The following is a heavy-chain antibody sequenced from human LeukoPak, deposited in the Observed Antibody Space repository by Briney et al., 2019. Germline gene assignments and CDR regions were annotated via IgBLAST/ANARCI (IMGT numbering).Heavy chain of an antibody. CDR1: GFTFSSYS. CDR2: ISSSGSFI. J-gene: IGHJ5*02. CDR3: ARVVTAARDWFDP. Sequence: PGGSLRLSCAASGFTFSSYSMNWVRQAPGKGLEWVSSISSSGSFICYADSVKGRLTTSRDNAKNSLYLQMNSLRADDTAVYYCARVVTAARDWFDPWGQGTLVTVSS. V-gene: IGHV3-21*01. D-gene: IGHD6-6*01.